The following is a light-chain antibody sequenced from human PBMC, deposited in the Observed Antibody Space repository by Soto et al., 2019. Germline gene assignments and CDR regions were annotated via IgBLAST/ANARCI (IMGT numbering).Light chain of an antibody. J-gene: IGKJ2*01. CDR2: DAS. V-gene: IGKV1-33*01. Sequence: DIEMTQSRSSLSASVGDRVTITCQASQDISKDLNWYQQKPGKAPKLLIYDASNLETGVPSRFSGSVSGTHFTFTVTSLQPEDIATYYCQHFNSIPYSFGQGTKLEIK. CDR1: QDISKD. CDR3: QHFNSIPYS.